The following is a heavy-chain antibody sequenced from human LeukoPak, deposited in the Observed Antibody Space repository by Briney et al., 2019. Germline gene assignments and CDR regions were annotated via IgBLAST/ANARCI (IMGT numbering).Heavy chain of an antibody. Sequence: GGSLRLSCAASGFTFSSYGMHWVRQAPGKGLEWVAVISYDGSNKYYADSVKGRFTISRDNSKNTLYLQMNSLRAEDTAVYYCARISRMARYYYYMDVWGKGTTVTISS. CDR3: ARISRMARYYYYMDV. J-gene: IGHJ6*03. D-gene: IGHD2-8*01. CDR1: GFTFSSYG. V-gene: IGHV3-30*03. CDR2: ISYDGSNK.